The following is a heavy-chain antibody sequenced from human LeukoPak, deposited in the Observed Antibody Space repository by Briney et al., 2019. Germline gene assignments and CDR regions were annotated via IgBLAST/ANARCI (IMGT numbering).Heavy chain of an antibody. J-gene: IGHJ4*02. CDR1: GFTFSSYW. D-gene: IGHD2-15*01. V-gene: IGHV3-74*01. Sequence: GRSLRLSCAASGFTFSSYWMHWVRQAPGKGLVWVSRINTDGSSTSYADSVKGRFTISRDNAKNTLYLQMNSLRAEDTAVYYCARDGLGYCSGGSCVDNWGQGTLVTVSS. CDR3: ARDGLGYCSGGSCVDN. CDR2: INTDGSST.